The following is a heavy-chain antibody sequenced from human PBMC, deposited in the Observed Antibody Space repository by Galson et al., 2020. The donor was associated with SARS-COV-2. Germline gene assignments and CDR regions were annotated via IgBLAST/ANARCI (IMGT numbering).Heavy chain of an antibody. D-gene: IGHD5-18*01. J-gene: IGHJ4*02. Sequence: GGSLRLSCAASGFTFSGSAMHWVRQASGKGLEWVGHIRSKTNSYATHYAASVKGRFTISRDKSKNTAYLQMNSLKSEDTAVYYCATFPVDTTVTTGFYFDYWGQGTVVTVSP. CDR2: IRSKTNSYAT. CDR1: GFTFSGSA. V-gene: IGHV3-73*01. CDR3: ATFPVDTTVTTGFYFDY.